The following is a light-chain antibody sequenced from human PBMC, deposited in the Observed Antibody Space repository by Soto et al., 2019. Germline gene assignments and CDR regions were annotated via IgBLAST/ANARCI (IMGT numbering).Light chain of an antibody. CDR3: QQSYTTPRT. CDR2: AAS. Sequence: DIQMTQSPSSLSASVGDRVSVTWRASQSISTFLNWYQQRPGEAPKLLIYAASSLQSGVPSRFSGSGSGADFTLTIGSLQPEDFATYYCQQSYTTPRTFGQGTKVEVK. CDR1: QSISTF. V-gene: IGKV1-39*01. J-gene: IGKJ1*01.